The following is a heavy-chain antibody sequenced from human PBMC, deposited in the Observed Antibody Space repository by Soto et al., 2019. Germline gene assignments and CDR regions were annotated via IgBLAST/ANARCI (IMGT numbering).Heavy chain of an antibody. CDR3: AKVDPGYSSSCHGGFCYYYYGMDV. Sequence: PGGSLRLSCAASGFTFSSYAMSWVRQAPGKGLEWVSAISGSGGSTYYADSVKGRFTISRDNSKNTLYLQMNSLRAEDTAVYYCAKVDPGYSSSCHGGFCYYYYGMDVWGQGTTVTVSS. D-gene: IGHD6-13*01. CDR1: GFTFSSYA. CDR2: ISGSGGST. J-gene: IGHJ6*02. V-gene: IGHV3-23*01.